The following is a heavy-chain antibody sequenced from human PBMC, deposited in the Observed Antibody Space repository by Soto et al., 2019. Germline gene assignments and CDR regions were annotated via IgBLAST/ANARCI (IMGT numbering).Heavy chain of an antibody. J-gene: IGHJ6*03. CDR3: ARDPCSSTSCYADYYYYYYMDV. CDR2: ISAYNGNT. D-gene: IGHD2-2*01. Sequence: ASVKVSCKASGYTFTSYGISWVRQAPGQGLEWMGWISAYNGNTNYAQKIQGRVTMTTDTSTSTAYMELRSLRSDDTAVYYCARDPCSSTSCYADYYYYYYMDVWGKGTTVTVSS. CDR1: GYTFTSYG. V-gene: IGHV1-18*01.